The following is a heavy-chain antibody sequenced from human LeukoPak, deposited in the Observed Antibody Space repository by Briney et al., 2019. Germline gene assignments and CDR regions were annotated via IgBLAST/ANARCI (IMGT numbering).Heavy chain of an antibody. CDR2: INHSGST. V-gene: IGHV4-34*01. D-gene: IGHD1-14*01. CDR1: GGSFSGYY. J-gene: IGHJ6*02. CDR3: ARRRRETNYYYYYGMDV. Sequence: SETLSLTCAVYGGSFSGYYWSWIRQPPGKGLEWIGEINHSGSTNYNPSLKSRVTISVDTSKNQFSLKLSSVTAADTAVYYCARRRRETNYYYYYGMDVWGQGTTVTVSS.